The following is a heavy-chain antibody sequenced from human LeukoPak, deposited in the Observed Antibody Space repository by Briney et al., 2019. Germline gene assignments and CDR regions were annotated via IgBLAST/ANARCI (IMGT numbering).Heavy chain of an antibody. CDR2: ISNNGGYK. D-gene: IGHD6-19*01. Sequence: PGRSLRLSCATSGFTFSSYGFHWVRQAPGKGLEWVAVISNNGGYKHYTDSVKGRFTISRDDSKSTLYLQMNSLRAEDTAVYYCAKDASSSGWPEMDFDYWGQGTLVTVSS. J-gene: IGHJ4*02. V-gene: IGHV3-33*06. CDR1: GFTFSSYG. CDR3: AKDASSSGWPEMDFDY.